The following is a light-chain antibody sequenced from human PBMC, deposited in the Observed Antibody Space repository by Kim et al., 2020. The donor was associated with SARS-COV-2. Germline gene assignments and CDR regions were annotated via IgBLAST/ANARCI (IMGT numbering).Light chain of an antibody. CDR1: SSDVGGYHS. J-gene: IGLJ1*01. CDR3: CSYAEGSTFFHV. V-gene: IGLV2-11*01. CDR2: DVS. Sequence: QSALTQPRSVSASPGQSVTISCTGTSSDVGGYHSVSWYQQHPGKAPKLIISDVSKRPSGVPDRFSASKSGNTASLTISGLQAEDEADYYCCSYAEGSTFFHVFGIGTKVTVL.